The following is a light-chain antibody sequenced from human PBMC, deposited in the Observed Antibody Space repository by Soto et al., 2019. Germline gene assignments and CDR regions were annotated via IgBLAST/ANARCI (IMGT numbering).Light chain of an antibody. J-gene: IGLJ1*01. CDR3: SSYTSSSLPYV. Sequence: QSVLTQPASVSGSPGQSITISCTGTSSDVGGYNYVSWYQQHPGKAPKLMIYDVSNRPSGVSNRFSGSKSGNTASLTISGLQAEDEADYYCSSYTSSSLPYVFGTGTKV. V-gene: IGLV2-14*01. CDR1: SSDVGGYNY. CDR2: DVS.